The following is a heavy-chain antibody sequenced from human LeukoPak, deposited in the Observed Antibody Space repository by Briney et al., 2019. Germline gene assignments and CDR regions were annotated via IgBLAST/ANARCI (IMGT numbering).Heavy chain of an antibody. J-gene: IGHJ4*02. V-gene: IGHV4-38-2*01. CDR3: ARVEYCTSANCYIGGYY. D-gene: IGHD2-2*02. CDR2: TYYSGST. Sequence: SSTLPLTYAVSDHSINRRYHRAWILPLPRKGLKWIRCTYYSGSTYYNPSLNSRVTISVDTANNEFLLKLSSVSAADTGVYDRARVEYCTSANCYIGGYYWGQGTLVTVSS. CDR1: DHSINRRYH.